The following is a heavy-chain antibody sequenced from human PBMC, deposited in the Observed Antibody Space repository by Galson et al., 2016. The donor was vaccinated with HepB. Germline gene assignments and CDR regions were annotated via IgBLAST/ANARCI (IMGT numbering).Heavy chain of an antibody. J-gene: IGHJ4*02. Sequence: ETLSLTCAVSGVSITSNDWWSWVRQPTGQGLEWIGQIFHSGRVNYTPSLASRVTISIDTSNNHFSLWLTSVTAADTALYYCARQYWGGPSDYWGQGTLVTVSS. CDR1: GVSITSNDW. CDR2: IFHSGRV. CDR3: ARQYWGGPSDY. V-gene: IGHV4-4*02. D-gene: IGHD2/OR15-2a*01.